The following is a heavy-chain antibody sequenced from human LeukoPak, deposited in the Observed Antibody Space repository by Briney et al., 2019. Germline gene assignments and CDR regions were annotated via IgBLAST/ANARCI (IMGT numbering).Heavy chain of an antibody. V-gene: IGHV5-51*01. CDR2: IYPGDSDT. CDR3: ARSVYDYVWGSYRYHNWFDP. J-gene: IGHJ5*02. D-gene: IGHD3-16*02. CDR1: GYSFTSYW. Sequence: GESLKISCKGSGYSFTSYWIGWVRQMPGKGLEWMGIIYPGDSDTRYSPSLQGQVTISADKSISTAYLQWSSLKASDTAMYYCARSVYDYVWGSYRYHNWFDPWGQGTLVTVSS.